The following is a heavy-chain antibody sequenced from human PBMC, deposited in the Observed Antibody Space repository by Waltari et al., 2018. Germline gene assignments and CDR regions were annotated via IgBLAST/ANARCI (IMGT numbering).Heavy chain of an antibody. Sequence: QVQLVQSGAEVKKPGASVKVSCKASGYTFTSYYMHWVRQAPGQGLEWMGIINPSGGSTSYAQKFQGRVTMTRDTSTSTVYMELSSLRSEDTAVYYCAREGIQLWVGHYYYMDVWGKGTTVTVSS. CDR2: INPSGGST. CDR3: AREGIQLWVGHYYYMDV. D-gene: IGHD5-18*01. J-gene: IGHJ6*03. CDR1: GYTFTSYY. V-gene: IGHV1-46*01.